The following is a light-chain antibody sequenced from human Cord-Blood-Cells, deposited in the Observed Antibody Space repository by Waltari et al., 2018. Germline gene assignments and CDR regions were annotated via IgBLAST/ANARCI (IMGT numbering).Light chain of an antibody. CDR2: EGS. J-gene: IGLJ2*01. V-gene: IGLV2-23*01. Sequence: QSALTQPASVSGSPGQSFTISCTGTSSDVGCYNLVSWYQQHPGKAPKLMIYEGSKRPSGVSNRFSGSKSGNTASLTISGLQAEDEADYYCCSYAGSSTLVFGGGTKLTVL. CDR3: CSYAGSSTLV. CDR1: SSDVGCYNL.